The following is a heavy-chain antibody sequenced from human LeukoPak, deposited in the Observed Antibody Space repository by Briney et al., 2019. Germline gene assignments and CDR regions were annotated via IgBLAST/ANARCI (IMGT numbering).Heavy chain of an antibody. D-gene: IGHD5-24*01. J-gene: IGHJ4*02. CDR1: GGTFSSYA. V-gene: IGHV1-69*13. CDR3: ARDEADGYNSLDY. CDR2: IIPIFGTA. Sequence: ASVKVSCKASGGTFSSYAISWVRQAPGQGLEWMGGIIPIFGTANYAQKFQGRVTITADESTSTAYMELSSLRSEDTAVYYCARDEADGYNSLDYWGQGTLVTVSS.